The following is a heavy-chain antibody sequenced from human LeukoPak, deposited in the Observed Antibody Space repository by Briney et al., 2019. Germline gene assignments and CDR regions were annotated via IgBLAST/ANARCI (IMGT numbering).Heavy chain of an antibody. V-gene: IGHV4-59*08. J-gene: IGHJ3*02. D-gene: IGHD3-10*01. CDR3: ASRTIWFGEVDAFDI. CDR1: GGSISSYY. Sequence: PSETLSLTCTVSGGSISSYYWSWIRQPPGKGLEWIGYIYHSGSTNYNPSLKSRVTISVDTSKNQFSLKLSSVTAADTAVYYCASRTIWFGEVDAFDIWGQGTMVTVSS. CDR2: IYHSGST.